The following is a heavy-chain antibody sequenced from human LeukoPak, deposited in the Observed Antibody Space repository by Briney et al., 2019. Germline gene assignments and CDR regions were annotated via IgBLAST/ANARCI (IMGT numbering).Heavy chain of an antibody. D-gene: IGHD5-24*01. CDR3: ARMAALRPQGFAY. Sequence: SETLSLTFAVYGGSFSGYYWSWIRQPPGKGLEWIGEINHSGSTNYNPSLKSRVTISVDTSKNQFSLKLSSVTAADTAVYYCARMAALRPQGFAYWGQGTLVTVFS. CDR1: GGSFSGYY. J-gene: IGHJ4*02. V-gene: IGHV4-34*01. CDR2: INHSGST.